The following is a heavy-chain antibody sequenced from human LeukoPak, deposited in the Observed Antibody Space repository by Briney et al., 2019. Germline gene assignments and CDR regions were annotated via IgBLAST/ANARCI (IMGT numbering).Heavy chain of an antibody. CDR1: GYTFTGYY. J-gene: IGHJ4*02. Sequence: ASVKVSCKASGYTFTGYYMHWVRQAPGQGLEWMGWINPNSGGTNYAQKFQGRVTMTRDTSISTAYMELSRLRSDDTAVYYCAIPLWFGEFAFRDYWGQGTLVTVSS. V-gene: IGHV1-2*02. CDR2: INPNSGGT. CDR3: AIPLWFGEFAFRDY. D-gene: IGHD3-10*01.